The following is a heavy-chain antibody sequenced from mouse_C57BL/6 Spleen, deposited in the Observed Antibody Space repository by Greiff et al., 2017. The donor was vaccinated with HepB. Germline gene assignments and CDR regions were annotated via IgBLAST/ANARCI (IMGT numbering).Heavy chain of an antibody. J-gene: IGHJ2*01. Sequence: VQLQQSGPELVKPGASVKISCKASGYAFSSSWMNWVKQRPGKGLEWIGRIYPGDGDTNYNGKFKGKATLTADKSSSTAYMQLSSLTSEDSAVYFCARDHYDYDGYWGQGTTLTVSS. D-gene: IGHD2-4*01. CDR2: IYPGDGDT. CDR3: ARDHYDYDGY. CDR1: GYAFSSSW. V-gene: IGHV1-82*01.